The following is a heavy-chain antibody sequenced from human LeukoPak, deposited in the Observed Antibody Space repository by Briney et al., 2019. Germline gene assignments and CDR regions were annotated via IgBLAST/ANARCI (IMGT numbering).Heavy chain of an antibody. V-gene: IGHV1-69*05. CDR3: ASASGAVEMATISAYYYYYMDV. Sequence: SVKVSCKASGGSFSSYAISWVRQAPGQGLEWMGGIIPIFGTANYAQKFQGRVTITTDESTSTAYMELSSLRSEDTAVYYCASASGAVEMATISAYYYYYMDVWGKGTTVTVSS. CDR2: IIPIFGTA. J-gene: IGHJ6*03. CDR1: GGSFSSYA. D-gene: IGHD5-24*01.